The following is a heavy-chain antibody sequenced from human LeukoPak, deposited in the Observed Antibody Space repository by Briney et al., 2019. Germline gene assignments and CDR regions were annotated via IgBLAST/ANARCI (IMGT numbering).Heavy chain of an antibody. CDR3: ARGSSVVGATGDY. J-gene: IGHJ4*02. CDR2: INHSGST. V-gene: IGHV4-34*01. Sequence: SETLSLTCAVYGGSFSGYYWSWIRQPPGKGLEWIGEINHSGSTSYNPSLKSRVTISVDTSKNQFSLKLSSVTAADTAVYYCARGSSVVGATGDYWGQGTLVTVSS. CDR1: GGSFSGYY. D-gene: IGHD1-26*01.